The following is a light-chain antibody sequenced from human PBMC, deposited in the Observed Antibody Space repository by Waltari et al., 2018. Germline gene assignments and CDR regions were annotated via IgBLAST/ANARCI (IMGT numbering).Light chain of an antibody. V-gene: IGKV1-5*03. J-gene: IGKJ4*01. CDR1: QSISSW. CDR3: QQYTSFSLT. CDR2: KAS. Sequence: DIQMTQSTSSLSASIVDRVTFTCRASQSISSWLAWYQQKPGKAPKLLISKASTLESGVPSRFSGSGSGTEFTLTISSLQPDDFATYYCQQYTSFSLTFGGGTTVEIK.